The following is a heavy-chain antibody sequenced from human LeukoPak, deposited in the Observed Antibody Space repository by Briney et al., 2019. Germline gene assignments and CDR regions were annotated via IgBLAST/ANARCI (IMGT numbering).Heavy chain of an antibody. CDR2: ISGSGDNT. J-gene: IGHJ3*02. CDR1: GFTFSSYA. V-gene: IGHV3-23*01. CDR3: ASQGRGAFDI. Sequence: PGGSLRLSCAASGFTFSSYAMSWVRQAPGKGLEWVSGISGSGDNTCYADSVKGRFNISRDSSKNTLYLQMSSLRVEDTAVYYCASQGRGAFDIWGQGTMVTVSS. D-gene: IGHD3-10*01.